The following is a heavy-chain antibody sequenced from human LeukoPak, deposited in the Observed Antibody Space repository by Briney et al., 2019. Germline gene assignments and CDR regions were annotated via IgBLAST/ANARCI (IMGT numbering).Heavy chain of an antibody. J-gene: IGHJ4*02. V-gene: IGHV3-7*01. D-gene: IGHD6-19*01. CDR2: IKEDGSIQ. CDR3: ARDVWTGVAVSDY. Sequence: PGGSLRLSCVASGFTFSSYWMTWVRQAPGKGLEWLANIKEDGSIQYYLDSVRGRFTISRDNAKTSVYLQLISLRADDTAVYYCARDVWTGVAVSDYWGQGTLVTVSS. CDR1: GFTFSSYW.